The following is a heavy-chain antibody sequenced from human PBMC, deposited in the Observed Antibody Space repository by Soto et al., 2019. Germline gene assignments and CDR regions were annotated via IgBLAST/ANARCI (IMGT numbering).Heavy chain of an antibody. Sequence: SVKVSCKTSGGTFGDYTISWVRQTPGQGLEWMGDLIPLFNSAKYAPEFQGRLTITGDTSTSTAYMDLRNLKSEDTAVYYCARGSFSSSWYWAYWGQGTQVTVS. CDR1: GGTFGDYT. D-gene: IGHD6-13*01. CDR2: LIPLFNSA. CDR3: ARGSFSSSWYWAY. V-gene: IGHV1-69*06. J-gene: IGHJ4*02.